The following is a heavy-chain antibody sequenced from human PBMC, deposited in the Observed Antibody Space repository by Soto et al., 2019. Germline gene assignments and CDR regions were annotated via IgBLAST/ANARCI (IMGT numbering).Heavy chain of an antibody. V-gene: IGHV1-69*13. D-gene: IGHD6-6*01. CDR2: IIPIFGTA. J-gene: IGHJ4*02. Sequence: ASVKVSCKASGGTFSSYAISWVRQAPGQGLEWMGGIIPIFGTANYAQKFQGRVAITADESTSTAYMGLSSLRSEDTAVYYCARDRQDSSSSLVYWGQGTLVTVSS. CDR1: GGTFSSYA. CDR3: ARDRQDSSSSLVY.